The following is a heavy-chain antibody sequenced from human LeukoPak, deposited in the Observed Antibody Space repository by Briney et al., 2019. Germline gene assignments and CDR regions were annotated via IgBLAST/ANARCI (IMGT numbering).Heavy chain of an antibody. V-gene: IGHV3-23*01. D-gene: IGHD3-10*01. CDR2: ISPSGDIT. CDR3: AKDKLPYYYGSGSHD. Sequence: PGGSLRLSCAASGFTFSNHGMNWVRQAPGKGLEWVSGISPSGDITYYADSVKGRFTISRDNAKNSLYLQMNSLRAEDTALYYCAKDKLPYYYGSGSHDWGQGTLVTVSS. J-gene: IGHJ4*02. CDR1: GFTFSNHG.